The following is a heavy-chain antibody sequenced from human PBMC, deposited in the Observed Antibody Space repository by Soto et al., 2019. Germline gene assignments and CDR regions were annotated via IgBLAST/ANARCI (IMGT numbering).Heavy chain of an antibody. D-gene: IGHD3-10*01. CDR3: AGSGSYYNFYYSCMDV. CDR2: IDPSDSYT. CDR1: GYSFTSYW. V-gene: IGHV5-10-1*01. Sequence: GESLKISCKGSGYSFTSYWISWVRQMPGKGLEWMGRIDPSDSYTNYSPSFQGHVTISADKSISTAYLQWSSLKASDTAMYYCAGSGSYYNFYYSCMDVWGQETTVTVS. J-gene: IGHJ6*02.